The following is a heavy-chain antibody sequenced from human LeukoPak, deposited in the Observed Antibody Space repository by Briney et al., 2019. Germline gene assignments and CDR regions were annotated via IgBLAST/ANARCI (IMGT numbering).Heavy chain of an antibody. CDR1: NGSFSTYY. CDR2: IFSSESSNT. Sequence: SETLSLTCSLSNGSFSTYYWGWSRQPPGKRLEWIGYIFSSESSNTNYNPSLNGRVTISVDTSKNQFSLTLNSVTAADTAVYYCARAGDGYYYYYYMDVWGKGNTVTVSS. J-gene: IGHJ6*03. CDR3: ARAGDGYYYYYYMDV. D-gene: IGHD5-24*01. V-gene: IGHV4-59*08.